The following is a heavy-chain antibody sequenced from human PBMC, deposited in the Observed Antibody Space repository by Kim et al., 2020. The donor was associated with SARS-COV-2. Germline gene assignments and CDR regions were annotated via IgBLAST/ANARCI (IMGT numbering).Heavy chain of an antibody. CDR3: ARGNYYGSGENR. Sequence: YYVDSVKGRFTISRDNAKNSLYLQMNSLRAEDTAVYYCARGNYYGSGENRWGQGTLVTVSS. V-gene: IGHV3-7*03. J-gene: IGHJ4*02. D-gene: IGHD3-10*01.